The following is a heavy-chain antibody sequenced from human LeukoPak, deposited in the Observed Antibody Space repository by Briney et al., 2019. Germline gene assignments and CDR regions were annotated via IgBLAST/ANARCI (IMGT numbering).Heavy chain of an antibody. CDR2: VSWKGGSI. CDR1: GFTFDDYA. V-gene: IGHV3-9*01. CDR3: ARGLAAADRLETYYYDSSGYSSPDY. Sequence: GGSLRLSCVASGFTFDDYAMHWVRQAPGKGLEWVSSVSWKGGSIGYADSVKGRFTISRDNAKNSLYLQMNSLRAEDTAVYYCARGLAAADRLETYYYDSSGYSSPDYWGQGTLVTVSS. D-gene: IGHD3-22*01. J-gene: IGHJ4*02.